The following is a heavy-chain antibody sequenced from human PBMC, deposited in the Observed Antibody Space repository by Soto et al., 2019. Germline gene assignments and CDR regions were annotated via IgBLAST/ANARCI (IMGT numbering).Heavy chain of an antibody. V-gene: IGHV4-39*01. Sequence: SETLSLTCTVSGGSISSSSYYWGWIRQPPGKGLEWIGSIYYSGSTYYNPSLKSRVTISVDTSKNQFSLKLSSVTAADTAVYYCARRPAGTYYYYGMDVWGQGTTVTVS. CDR2: IYYSGST. CDR3: ARRPAGTYYYYGMDV. D-gene: IGHD6-13*01. J-gene: IGHJ6*02. CDR1: GGSISSSSYY.